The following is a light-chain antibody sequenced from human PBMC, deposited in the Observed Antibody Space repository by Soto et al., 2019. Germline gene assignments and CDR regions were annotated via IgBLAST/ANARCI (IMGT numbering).Light chain of an antibody. CDR3: QQGSNWYT. J-gene: IGKJ2*01. Sequence: EIVLTQSPATLSLSPGDRATLSCRASQSVDRYLAWYQEKPGQAPRLLIYDTSDRATGIPDRFSGSGSGTALTLTISRLEPEAFEVYYCQQGSNWYTFGQGTKLEIK. V-gene: IGKV3-11*01. CDR1: QSVDRY. CDR2: DTS.